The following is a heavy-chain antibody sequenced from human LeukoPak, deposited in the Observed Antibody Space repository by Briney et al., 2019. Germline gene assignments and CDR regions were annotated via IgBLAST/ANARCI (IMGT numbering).Heavy chain of an antibody. CDR1: GYTFTSYG. J-gene: IGHJ4*02. V-gene: IGHV1-18*01. Sequence: ASMKVSCKASGYTFTSYGISWVRQAPGQGLEWMGWISAYNGNTNYAQKLQGRVTMTTDTSTSTAYMELRSLRSDDTAVYYCARARGNDFWSGYYFPFDYWGQGTLVTVSS. CDR2: ISAYNGNT. CDR3: ARARGNDFWSGYYFPFDY. D-gene: IGHD3-3*01.